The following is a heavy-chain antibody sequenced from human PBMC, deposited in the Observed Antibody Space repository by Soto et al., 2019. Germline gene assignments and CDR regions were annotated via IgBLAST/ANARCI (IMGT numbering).Heavy chain of an antibody. D-gene: IGHD6-19*01. Sequence: ASVKVSCKASGYTFTGYYMHWLRQAPGQGLEWMGWINPNSGGTNYAQKFQGWVTMTRDTSISTAYMELSRLRSDDTAVYYCARESSGGYRYYFDYWGQGTLVTVSS. V-gene: IGHV1-2*04. CDR2: INPNSGGT. CDR1: GYTFTGYY. CDR3: ARESSGGYRYYFDY. J-gene: IGHJ4*02.